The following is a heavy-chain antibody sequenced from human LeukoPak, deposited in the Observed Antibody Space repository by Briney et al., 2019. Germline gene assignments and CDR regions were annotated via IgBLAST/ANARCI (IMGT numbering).Heavy chain of an antibody. Sequence: PGGSLRLSCAASGFTFSSYIMNWVRQAPGKGLEWVSYISSSSSTIYYADSVKGRFTISRDNAKNSLYLQMNSLRDEDTAVYYCARDLDLPMIVVSNGGWGQGTLVTVSS. D-gene: IGHD3-22*01. J-gene: IGHJ4*02. CDR2: ISSSSSTI. V-gene: IGHV3-48*02. CDR1: GFTFSSYI. CDR3: ARDLDLPMIVVSNGG.